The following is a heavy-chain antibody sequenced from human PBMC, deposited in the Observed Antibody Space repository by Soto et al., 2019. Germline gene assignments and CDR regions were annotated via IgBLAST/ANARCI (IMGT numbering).Heavy chain of an antibody. CDR2: INAGNGNT. V-gene: IGHV1-3*01. CDR1: GYTFTSYA. CDR3: ARGIVVVTALDY. Sequence: ASVKVSCKASGYTFTSYAIDWVRQAPGQRLEWMGWINAGNGNTKYSQKFQGRVTITRDTSASTAYMELSSLRSEDTAVYYCARGIVVVTALDYWGQGTLVTVSS. D-gene: IGHD2-21*02. J-gene: IGHJ4*02.